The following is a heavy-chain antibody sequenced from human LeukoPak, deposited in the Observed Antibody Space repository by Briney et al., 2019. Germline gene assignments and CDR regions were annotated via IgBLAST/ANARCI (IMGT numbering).Heavy chain of an antibody. V-gene: IGHV3-30*18. J-gene: IGHJ4*02. CDR3: AKDMYYYDSSGYLDY. CDR2: ISYDGSNK. Sequence: GRSLRLSCAASGFTFSSYGMHWVRQAPGKGLEWVAVISYDGSNKYYADSVKGRFTISRDNSKNTLYLQMNSLRAEDTAVYYCAKDMYYYDSSGYLDYWGQGTLVTVSS. CDR1: GFTFSSYG. D-gene: IGHD3-22*01.